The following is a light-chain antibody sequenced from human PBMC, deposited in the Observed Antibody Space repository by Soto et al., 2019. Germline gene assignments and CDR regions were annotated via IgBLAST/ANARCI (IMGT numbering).Light chain of an antibody. CDR1: QSVSSSY. CDR3: QQYDSSPPLT. V-gene: IGKV3-20*01. Sequence: EIVLTQSPGTLSLSPGERATLSCRASQSVSSSYLAWYQQKPGQAPRLLIYGASSRATGIPDRFSGSGSGTDFTLTISRLEPEDFAVYYCQQYDSSPPLTFGQGTKVEIK. CDR2: GAS. J-gene: IGKJ1*01.